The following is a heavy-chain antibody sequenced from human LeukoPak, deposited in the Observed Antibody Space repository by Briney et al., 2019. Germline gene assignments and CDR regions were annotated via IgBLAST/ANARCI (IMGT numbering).Heavy chain of an antibody. CDR2: VYYSGST. CDR1: GGSISCGDNY. V-gene: IGHV4-30-4*01. Sequence: SETLSLTCTVSGGSISCGDNYWSWIRQHPRKGLEWIGHVYYSGSTYYNTSLKSRVTIAIDTSTDHFSLSLSSVSAADTALYSCAILGWFGELHDYWGQGTLVPVSS. CDR3: AILGWFGELHDY. J-gene: IGHJ4*02. D-gene: IGHD3-10*01.